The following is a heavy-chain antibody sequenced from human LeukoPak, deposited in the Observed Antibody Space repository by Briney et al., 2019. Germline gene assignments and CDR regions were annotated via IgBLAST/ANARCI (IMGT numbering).Heavy chain of an antibody. J-gene: IGHJ2*01. Sequence: TGGSRRLSCTASGFTLSSFGMHWVRQAPGKGLEWVAVISDDGSNTYYADSVKGRFTISRDNSKNTLYLQLNSLRTEDTAVYYCAKDADTATIIYWYFDLWGRGTLVTVSS. CDR2: ISDDGSNT. CDR1: GFTLSSFG. V-gene: IGHV3-30*18. D-gene: IGHD5-18*01. CDR3: AKDADTATIIYWYFDL.